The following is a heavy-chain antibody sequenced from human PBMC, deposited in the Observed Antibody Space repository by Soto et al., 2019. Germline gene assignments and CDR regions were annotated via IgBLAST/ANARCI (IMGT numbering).Heavy chain of an antibody. CDR3: AKGLINGRWYAED. Sequence: EVHLLESGGGLVQPGESLRLSCGASGFTFSICVMTWVRQAPGKGLEWVSCISESGTGTYYADSVKGRFTISRDNSKNTMYLQMNNLRAEDTGVYYCAKGLINGRWYAEDWGQGTLVTVSS. CDR1: GFTFSICV. V-gene: IGHV3-23*01. CDR2: ISESGTGT. D-gene: IGHD6-13*01. J-gene: IGHJ4*02.